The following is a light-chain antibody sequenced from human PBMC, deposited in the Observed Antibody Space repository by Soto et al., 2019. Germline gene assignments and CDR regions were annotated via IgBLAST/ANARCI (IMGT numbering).Light chain of an antibody. V-gene: IGLV2-14*01. CDR2: EVS. CDR3: SSYTRSSTHWV. CDR1: SSDVGGYNY. Sequence: QSALTQPASVSGSPGQSITISCTGTSSDVGGYNYVSWYQQHPGKAPKLMIYEVSNRPSGVSNRFSGSKSGNTASLTISGLQAEDEADHYCSSYTRSSTHWVFGGGTKVTVL. J-gene: IGLJ3*02.